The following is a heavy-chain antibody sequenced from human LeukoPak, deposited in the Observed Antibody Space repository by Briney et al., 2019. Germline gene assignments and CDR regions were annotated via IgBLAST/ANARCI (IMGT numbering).Heavy chain of an antibody. J-gene: IGHJ4*02. Sequence: SETLSLTCTVSGDSISSTNYYWGWIRQPPGKGLEWIGSIYYSGSTYYNPSLESRVTISVDTSKNQFSLKLSSVTAADTAVYYCASSDYYDSSGNEVWGQGTLVTVSS. D-gene: IGHD3-22*01. CDR1: GDSISSTNYY. CDR3: ASSDYYDSSGNEV. V-gene: IGHV4-39*01. CDR2: IYYSGST.